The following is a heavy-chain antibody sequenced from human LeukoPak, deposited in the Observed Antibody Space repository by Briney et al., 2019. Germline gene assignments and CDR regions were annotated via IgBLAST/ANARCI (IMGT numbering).Heavy chain of an antibody. D-gene: IGHD3-10*01. V-gene: IGHV4-4*07. CDR3: ARDTLGYYGSGSPNWFDP. CDR2: IYTSGST. J-gene: IGHJ5*02. CDR1: GSSISSYY. Sequence: SETLSLTCTVSGSSISSYYWSWIRQPAGKGLEWIGRIYTSGSTNYNPSLKGRVTMSVDTSKNQFSLKLSSVTAADTAVYYCARDTLGYYGSGSPNWFDPWGQGTLVTVSS.